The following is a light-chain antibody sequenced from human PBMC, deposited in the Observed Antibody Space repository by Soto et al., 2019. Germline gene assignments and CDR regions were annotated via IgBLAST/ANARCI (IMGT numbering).Light chain of an antibody. J-gene: IGLJ2*01. Sequence: QSALTQPRSVSGSPGQSVTTSCTGTSSDVGAYNYVSWYQQHPGEAPKIMIYDVTKRPSGVPDRFSGSKSGNTASLTISGLRAEDEADYYCCSYAGRYTVLFGGGTKLTVL. CDR2: DVT. CDR1: SSDVGAYNY. CDR3: CSYAGRYTVL. V-gene: IGLV2-11*01.